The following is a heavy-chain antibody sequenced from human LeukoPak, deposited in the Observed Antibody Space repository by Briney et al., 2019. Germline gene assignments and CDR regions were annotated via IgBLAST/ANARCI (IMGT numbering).Heavy chain of an antibody. CDR3: AKDFNYDFWSGYYTDTYYYYYGMDV. V-gene: IGHV3-30*18. Sequence: PGRSLRLSCAASGFTFSSYGMHWVRQAPGKGLEWVAVISYDGSNKYYADSVKGRFTISRDNSKNTLYLQMNSLRAEDTAVYYCAKDFNYDFWSGYYTDTYYYYYGMDVWGRGTTVTVSS. CDR1: GFTFSSYG. J-gene: IGHJ6*02. D-gene: IGHD3-3*01. CDR2: ISYDGSNK.